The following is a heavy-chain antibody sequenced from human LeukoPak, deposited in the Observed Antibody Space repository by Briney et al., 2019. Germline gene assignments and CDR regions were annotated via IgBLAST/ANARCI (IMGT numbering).Heavy chain of an antibody. CDR2: ISGSGGST. V-gene: IGHV3-23*01. Sequence: GGSLRLSCAPSGFTFSSYAMSWVRQAPGKGLEWVSAISGSGGSTYYADSVKGRFPISRENSKNTLYLQMNSLRAEDTAVYYCATQGSTGAFSVDVWGQGTTVTVSS. J-gene: IGHJ6*02. D-gene: IGHD5/OR15-5a*01. CDR3: ATQGSTGAFSVDV. CDR1: GFTFSSYA.